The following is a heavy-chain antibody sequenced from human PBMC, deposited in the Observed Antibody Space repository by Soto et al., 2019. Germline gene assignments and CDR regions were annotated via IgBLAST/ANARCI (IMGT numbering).Heavy chain of an antibody. D-gene: IGHD4-17*01. CDR1: GYTFTRYG. J-gene: IGHJ4*02. Sequence: DSVKVYCKASGYTFTRYGISWVRQAPGRGLASMGWISAYNGNTNYAQKLQGRVTMTTDTSTSTAYMELRRLRSDDTAVYYCARDSWPRLEDYGDDERIFDSWGQGTLVGVSS. CDR3: ARDSWPRLEDYGDDERIFDS. V-gene: IGHV1-18*04. CDR2: ISAYNGNT.